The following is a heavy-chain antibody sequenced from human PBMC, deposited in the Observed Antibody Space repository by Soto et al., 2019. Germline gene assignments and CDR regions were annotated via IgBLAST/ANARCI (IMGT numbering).Heavy chain of an antibody. J-gene: IGHJ4*02. D-gene: IGHD6-6*01. CDR2: IYVTGTT. CDR3: ALRSSIAARGDY. Sequence: SETLSLTCNVSGGSMNHDDYYWSWVRQFPEKGLEWIGYIYVTGTTYYNLSFKSRVTISVDRSRSQFSLRLTSVTAEDTAVYYCALRSSIAARGDYWGQGTLVTVSS. V-gene: IGHV4-30-4*01. CDR1: GGSMNHDDYY.